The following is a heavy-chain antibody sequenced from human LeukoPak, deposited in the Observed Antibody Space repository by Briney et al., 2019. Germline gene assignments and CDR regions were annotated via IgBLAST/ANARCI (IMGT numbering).Heavy chain of an antibody. CDR3: ARDPYSGGYGDDYYYYMDV. CDR1: GFTFSSYW. V-gene: IGHV3-7*01. Sequence: GGSLRLSCAASGFTFSSYWMSWVRQAPGKGLEWVANIKQDGSEKYYVDSVKGRFTISRDNAQNSLYLHMGSLRAEDTAVYYCARDPYSGGYGDDYYYYMDVWGKGTTVTISS. CDR2: IKQDGSEK. D-gene: IGHD1-26*01. J-gene: IGHJ6*03.